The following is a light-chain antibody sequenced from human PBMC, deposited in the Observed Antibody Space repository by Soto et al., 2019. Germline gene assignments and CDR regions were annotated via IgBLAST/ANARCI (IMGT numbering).Light chain of an antibody. CDR2: KTS. Sequence: DIHMTQSPSTLSASVGDRVTITCRASQSLTFGLAWYQQKPGKAPNLLIYKTSSLESGVPSRFSGSGSGTEFTLTISSLQPDDFATYYCQHWTDYSWTFGQGTKVEVK. CDR3: QHWTDYSWT. J-gene: IGKJ1*01. V-gene: IGKV1-5*03. CDR1: QSLTFG.